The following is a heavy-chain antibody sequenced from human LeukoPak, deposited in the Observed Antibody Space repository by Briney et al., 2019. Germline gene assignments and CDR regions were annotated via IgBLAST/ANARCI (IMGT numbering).Heavy chain of an antibody. V-gene: IGHV1-69*13. D-gene: IGHD5-18*01. CDR2: IIPIFATA. CDR3: ASNRVGYSYGYSGRNFDY. Sequence: SVKVSCKASGDTFSNSAVNWLRQAPGQGLEWMGGIIPIFATANYAQKFQGRVTITADESTNTAYLELHRLRSEDTAVYYCASNRVGYSYGYSGRNFDYWGQGTLVTVSS. J-gene: IGHJ4*02. CDR1: GDTFSNSA.